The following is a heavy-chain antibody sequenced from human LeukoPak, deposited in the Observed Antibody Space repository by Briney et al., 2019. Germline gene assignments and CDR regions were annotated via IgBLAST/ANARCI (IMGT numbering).Heavy chain of an antibody. Sequence: TRGSLRLSCAASGFTFDDYGMSWVRQAPGKGLEWVSGINWNGGSTGYADSVKGRFTISRDNAKNSLYLQMNSLRAEDTALYYCAREGSWYSFTNYYYYYMDVWGKGTTVTVSS. CDR1: GFTFDDYG. CDR3: AREGSWYSFTNYYYYYMDV. J-gene: IGHJ6*03. D-gene: IGHD6-13*01. V-gene: IGHV3-20*04. CDR2: INWNGGST.